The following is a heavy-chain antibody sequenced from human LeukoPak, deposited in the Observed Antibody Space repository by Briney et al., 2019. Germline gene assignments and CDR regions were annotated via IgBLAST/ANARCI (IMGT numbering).Heavy chain of an antibody. CDR1: GGSISSHY. Sequence: RSSETLSLTCTVSGGSISSHYWAWIRQRPGKGLEWIGYISYTGSTNYNPSLKSRVTISVDTSKNQFSLKLRSVTAADTAVYYCAREGYSSNWYDYWGQGTLVTVSS. CDR2: ISYTGST. D-gene: IGHD6-13*01. V-gene: IGHV4-59*11. J-gene: IGHJ5*01. CDR3: AREGYSSNWYDY.